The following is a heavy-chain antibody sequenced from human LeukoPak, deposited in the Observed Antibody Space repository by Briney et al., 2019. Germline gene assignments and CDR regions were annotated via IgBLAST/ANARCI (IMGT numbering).Heavy chain of an antibody. CDR2: IYYSGST. D-gene: IGHD6-19*01. J-gene: IGHJ4*02. CDR1: GGSISSYY. Sequence: PSETLSLTCTVSGGSISSYYWSWIRQPPGKGLEWIGYIYYSGSTNYNPSLKSRVTISVDTSKNQFSLKLSSVTAADTAVYYCARHHSSGWYESCGQGTLVTVSS. V-gene: IGHV4-59*08. CDR3: ARHHSSGWYES.